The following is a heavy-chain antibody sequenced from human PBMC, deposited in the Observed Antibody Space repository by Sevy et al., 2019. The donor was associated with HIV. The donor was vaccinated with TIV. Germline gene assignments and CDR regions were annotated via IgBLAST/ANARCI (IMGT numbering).Heavy chain of an antibody. V-gene: IGHV3-11*06. Sequence: GGCLRLSCSASGFTFSDYYMNWIRQAPGKGLEWISYISFRSNYTIYADSVTGRFTISIDNVKNSLYLQMNSLRAEDTAVYYCARGLVGANLGTDYWGQGSLVTVSS. J-gene: IGHJ4*02. CDR2: ISFRSNYT. CDR3: ARGLVGANLGTDY. D-gene: IGHD1-26*01. CDR1: GFTFSDYY.